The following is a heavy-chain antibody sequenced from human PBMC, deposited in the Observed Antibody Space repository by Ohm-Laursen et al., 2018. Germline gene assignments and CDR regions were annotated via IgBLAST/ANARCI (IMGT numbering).Heavy chain of an antibody. CDR1: GGTFSNYT. Sequence: PVKVSCNASGGTFSNYTISWVRQAPGQGLEWMGRIIPILGIANYAQNFQGRVTITADKSTSTAYMELSSLRFEDTAVYYCARTGSSSGDYWGQGTLVTVSS. D-gene: IGHD6-6*01. CDR3: ARTGSSSGDY. J-gene: IGHJ4*02. CDR2: IIPILGIA. V-gene: IGHV1-69*02.